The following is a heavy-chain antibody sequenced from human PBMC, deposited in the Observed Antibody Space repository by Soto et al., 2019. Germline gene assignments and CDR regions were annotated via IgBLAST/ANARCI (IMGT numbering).Heavy chain of an antibody. V-gene: IGHV1-69*06. Sequence: SVKVSCKASGGTFSSYAISWVRQAPGQGLEWMGGIIPIFGTANYAQKFQGRVTITADKSTSTAYMELSSLRSEDTAVYYCARRGGIEVARNTAFDTWGQGTLVTVSS. CDR3: ARRGGIEVARNTAFDT. CDR1: GGTFSSYA. J-gene: IGHJ5*02. D-gene: IGHD6-19*01. CDR2: IIPIFGTA.